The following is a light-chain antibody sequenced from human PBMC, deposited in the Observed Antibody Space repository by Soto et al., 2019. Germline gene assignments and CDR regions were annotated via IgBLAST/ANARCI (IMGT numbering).Light chain of an antibody. J-gene: IGLJ1*01. CDR3: QSDDTSRSXLYD. CDR1: SSNIVAVYD. CDR2: ANN. V-gene: IGLV1-40*01. Sequence: QSVLTQPPSVSWAPGQRVSISCTGSSSNIVAVYDVHWYQHLPGTAPKLLIYANNNRPSGVPDRFSGSKSGTSASLAITGLQAEDEADYYRQSDDTSRSXLYDVGTGTKVXV.